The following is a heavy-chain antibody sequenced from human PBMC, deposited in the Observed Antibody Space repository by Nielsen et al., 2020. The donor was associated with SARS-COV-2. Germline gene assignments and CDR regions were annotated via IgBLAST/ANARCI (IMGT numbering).Heavy chain of an antibody. V-gene: IGHV3-23*01. CDR3: AKDRAGATYARFDL. Sequence: GESLKISCAASGLTFSSYAMSWVRQVPGKGLEWVSAISGSGGTTSYADSVKGRFTISRDNSKNTLYLQMTSLRAEDTAVYYCAKDRAGATYARFDLWGQGTLVTVSS. J-gene: IGHJ4*02. CDR1: GLTFSSYA. CDR2: ISGSGGTT. D-gene: IGHD4/OR15-4a*01.